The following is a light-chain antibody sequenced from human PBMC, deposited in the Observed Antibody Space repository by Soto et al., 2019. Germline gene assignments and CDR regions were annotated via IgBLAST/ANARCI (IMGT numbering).Light chain of an antibody. CDR3: QQHSNWPLT. CDR2: DAS. J-gene: IGKJ4*01. Sequence: EIVLTQSPASLSLSPGKRATLSCRASQSVSSCLTWYKQKPGQAPRLLIYDASNRATGIPARFSGSGSGTEFTLTISGLKPEHIAAYCCQQHSNWPLTFGGGTKVEI. CDR1: QSVSSC. V-gene: IGKV3-11*01.